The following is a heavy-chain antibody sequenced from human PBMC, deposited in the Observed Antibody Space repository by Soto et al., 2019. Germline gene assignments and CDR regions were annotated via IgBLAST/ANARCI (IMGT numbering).Heavy chain of an antibody. D-gene: IGHD3-22*01. CDR3: ARRSLQPSCHYYPNNWYDS. J-gene: IGHJ5*01. V-gene: IGHV5-51*01. CDR1: GYVFTKYW. Sequence: GESLKIFCKASGYVFTKYWIASVRQMPGKGLEWIGIIVPADSDDRYRPPFHSKITISVDKSNSSAYLRWDNLKTTDTATYFCARRSLQPSCHYYPNNWYDSCCHLTQGNV. CDR2: IVPADSDD.